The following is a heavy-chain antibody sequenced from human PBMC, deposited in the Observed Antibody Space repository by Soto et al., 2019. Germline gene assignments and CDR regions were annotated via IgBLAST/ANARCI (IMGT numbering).Heavy chain of an antibody. D-gene: IGHD3-9*01. CDR3: ASDLHDILTAPRWFDP. Sequence: QVQLVQSGAEVKKPGASVKVSCKASGYTFTSYGISWVRQAPGQGLEWMGWISAYNGNTNYAQKLQSRVTMTTDTSTSTAYMELRSLRSDDTAVYYCASDLHDILTAPRWFDPWGQGTLVTVSS. CDR1: GYTFTSYG. V-gene: IGHV1-18*01. J-gene: IGHJ5*02. CDR2: ISAYNGNT.